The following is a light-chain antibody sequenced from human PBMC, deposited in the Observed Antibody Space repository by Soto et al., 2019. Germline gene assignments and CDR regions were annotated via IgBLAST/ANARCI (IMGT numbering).Light chain of an antibody. J-gene: IGLJ1*01. Sequence: QSVLIQPASVSGSPGQSITISCTGTGSDVGGYNSVSWYQQHPGKAPKLVIYDVNNRPSGVSNRFSGSKSGNTASLTISGLQAGDEADYYCRSWTISSTYVFGTGTKVTVL. CDR2: DVN. CDR1: GSDVGGYNS. V-gene: IGLV2-14*01. CDR3: RSWTISSTYV.